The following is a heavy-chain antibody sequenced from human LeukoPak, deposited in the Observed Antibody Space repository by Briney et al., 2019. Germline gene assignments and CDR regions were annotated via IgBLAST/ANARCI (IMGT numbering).Heavy chain of an antibody. D-gene: IGHD3-10*01. V-gene: IGHV1-18*01. CDR3: VRDGYGSGRGHFDY. CDR1: GYIFANYG. J-gene: IGHJ4*02. Sequence: ASVKVSCKASGYIFANYGISWVRQAPGQGLEWMGWISAHDGNTKNAQKFQGRVTMTTDTSTSTAYMEVTSLRSDDTAFYYCVRDGYGSGRGHFDYWGQGTLVAVSS. CDR2: ISAHDGNT.